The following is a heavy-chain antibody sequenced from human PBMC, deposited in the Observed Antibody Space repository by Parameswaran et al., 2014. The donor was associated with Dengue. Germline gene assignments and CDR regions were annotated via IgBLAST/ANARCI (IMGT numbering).Heavy chain of an antibody. CDR3: ARGIYCSSTSCYGGAFDI. D-gene: IGHD2-2*01. V-gene: IGHV1-18*01. CDR1: ISV. Sequence: ISVARWVRQAPGQGLEWMGWISAYNGNTNYAQKLQGRVTMTTDTSTSTAYMELRSLRSDDTAVYYCARGIYCSSTSCYGGAFDIWGQGTMVTVSS. CDR2: ISAYNGNT. J-gene: IGHJ3*02.